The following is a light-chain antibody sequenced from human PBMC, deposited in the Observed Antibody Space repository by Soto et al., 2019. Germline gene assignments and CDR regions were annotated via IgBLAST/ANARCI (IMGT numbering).Light chain of an antibody. CDR1: SSDVGGYNY. V-gene: IGLV2-8*01. CDR2: EVN. CDR3: SSYAGSLYV. Sequence: QSALTQPPSASGSPGQSVTISCTGTSSDVGGYNYVSWYQQHPGKAPKLMIYEVNKRPSGVPDRFSGSKSGNTASLTVSGLQAEDEADYYCSSYAGSLYVFGTGTKVTVL. J-gene: IGLJ1*01.